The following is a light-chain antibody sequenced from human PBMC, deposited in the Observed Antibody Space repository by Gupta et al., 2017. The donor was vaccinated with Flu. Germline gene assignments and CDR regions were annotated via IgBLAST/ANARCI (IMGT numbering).Light chain of an antibody. V-gene: IGKV1-9*01. J-gene: IGKJ2*01. CDR3: QQVNSYPYT. CDR1: QGISSY. Sequence: GDRVTITCRASQGISSYLGWYQQKPGKAHKLLIYAASNLQSGVPSRFSGIGSGRQFTLTIRNLQPEDFATYFCQQVNSYPYTFGPGTEVEIK. CDR2: AAS.